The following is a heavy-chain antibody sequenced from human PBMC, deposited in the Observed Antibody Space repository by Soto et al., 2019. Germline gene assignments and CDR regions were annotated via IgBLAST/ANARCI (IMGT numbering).Heavy chain of an antibody. CDR1: VFTFISYA. D-gene: IGHD2-21*02. V-gene: IGHV3-23*01. J-gene: IGHJ5*02. Sequence: GWSLRLSCAASVFTFISYAMSWVRQAPGKGLEWVSAISGSGGSTYYADSVKGRFTISRDNSKNTLYLQMNSLRAEDTAVYYCAKDGTYCGGDCYPNWFDPWGQGTLVTVSS. CDR3: AKDGTYCGGDCYPNWFDP. CDR2: ISGSGGST.